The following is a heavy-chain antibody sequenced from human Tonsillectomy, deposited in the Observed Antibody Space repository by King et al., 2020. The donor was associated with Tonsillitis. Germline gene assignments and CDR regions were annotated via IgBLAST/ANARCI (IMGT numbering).Heavy chain of an antibody. CDR2: IYYSGST. V-gene: IGHV4-59*01. CDR3: ARGYSTGGTFYSRFWDI. D-gene: IGHD2-15*01. J-gene: IGHJ3*02. Sequence: QLQESGPGLEKPSETLSLTCTVSGGSISSYYWSWIRQPPGKGLEWIAYIYYSGSTNYKPPLKRRVTITVDMSKTQLSLKLSSVTAADTAVYYCARGYSTGGTFYSRFWDIWGQRTMVTVSS. CDR1: GGSISSYY.